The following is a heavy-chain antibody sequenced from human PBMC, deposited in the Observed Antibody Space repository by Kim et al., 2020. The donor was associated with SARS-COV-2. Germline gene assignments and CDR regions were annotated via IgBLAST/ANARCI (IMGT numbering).Heavy chain of an antibody. CDR2: INPNSGGT. Sequence: ASVKVSCKASGYTFTGYYMHWERQAPGQGLEWMGRINPNSGGTNYAQKFQGRVTMTRDTSISTAYMELSRLRSDDTAVYYCARVGNTAMVTLPYYWGQGTLVTVSS. V-gene: IGHV1-2*06. CDR3: ARVGNTAMVTLPYY. D-gene: IGHD5-18*01. CDR1: GYTFTGYY. J-gene: IGHJ4*02.